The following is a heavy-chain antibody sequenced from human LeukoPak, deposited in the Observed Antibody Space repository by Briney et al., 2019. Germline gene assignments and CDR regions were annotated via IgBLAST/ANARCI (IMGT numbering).Heavy chain of an antibody. CDR1: GYSISSGYY. V-gene: IGHV4-38-2*01. CDR2: IYHSGST. J-gene: IGHJ3*02. D-gene: IGHD3-3*01. CDR3: ARRLPYDFWSGDAFDI. Sequence: SETLSLTCAVSGYSISSGYYRGWIRQPPGKGLEWIGSIYHSGSTYYNPSLKSRVTISVDTSKNQFSLKLSSVTAADTAVYYCARRLPYDFWSGDAFDIWGQGTMVTVSS.